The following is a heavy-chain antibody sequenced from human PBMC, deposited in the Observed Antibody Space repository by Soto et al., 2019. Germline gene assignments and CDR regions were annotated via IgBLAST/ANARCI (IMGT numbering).Heavy chain of an antibody. CDR1: GYTFTSYY. CDR3: ARNLRFLEWVPPVDAFDI. CDR2: IYPSGGST. V-gene: IGHV1-46*01. D-gene: IGHD3-3*01. J-gene: IGHJ3*02. Sequence: ASVKVSCKASGYTFTSYYMHWVRQAPGQGLEWMGRIYPSGGSTDYAQKFQGRVTMTRDTSTSTAYMELSSLRSEDTAVYYCARNLRFLEWVPPVDAFDIWGQGTMVTVSS.